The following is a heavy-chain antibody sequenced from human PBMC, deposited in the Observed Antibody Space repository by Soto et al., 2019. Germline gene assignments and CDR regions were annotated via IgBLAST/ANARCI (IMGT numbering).Heavy chain of an antibody. CDR1: GFSLSTSGVG. V-gene: IGHV2-5*02. CDR2: IYWDGDK. Sequence: QITLKESGPTLVKPTQTLTLTCTFSGFSLSTSGVGVGWIRQPPGKALEWLALIYWDGDKRYSPSLKSRLTITKDTSKSQVVLTLPNMDPVDTATYYCTHRRDSSWYFDYWGQGTLVTVSS. CDR3: THRRDSSWYFDY. J-gene: IGHJ4*02. D-gene: IGHD6-13*01.